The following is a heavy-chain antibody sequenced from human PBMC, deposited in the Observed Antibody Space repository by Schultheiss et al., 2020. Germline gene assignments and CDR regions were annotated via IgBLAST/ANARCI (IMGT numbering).Heavy chain of an antibody. D-gene: IGHD3-22*01. CDR2: IIPIFGTA. V-gene: IGHV1-69*13. J-gene: IGHJ4*02. CDR3: ARLVVDSTANFSSGKRYYFDY. CDR1: GFTFTSSA. Sequence: SVKVSCKASGFTFTSSAMQWVRQAPGQGLEWMGGIIPIFGTANYAQKFQGRVTITADESTSTAYMELSSLRSEDTAVYYCARLVVDSTANFSSGKRYYFDYWGQGTLVTVSS.